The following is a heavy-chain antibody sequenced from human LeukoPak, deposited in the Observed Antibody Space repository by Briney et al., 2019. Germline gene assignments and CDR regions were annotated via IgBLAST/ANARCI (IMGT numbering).Heavy chain of an antibody. Sequence: GESLKISCKGSGYSFTNYWVAWVRQMPGKGLEWMGIIYPGDSDTRYSPSFQGQVTISADKSISTTYLQWSNLKASDTAMYYCARGSIVGASSAFDIWGQGTMVTVSS. V-gene: IGHV5-51*01. CDR3: ARGSIVGASSAFDI. CDR1: GYSFTNYW. CDR2: IYPGDSDT. D-gene: IGHD1-26*01. J-gene: IGHJ3*02.